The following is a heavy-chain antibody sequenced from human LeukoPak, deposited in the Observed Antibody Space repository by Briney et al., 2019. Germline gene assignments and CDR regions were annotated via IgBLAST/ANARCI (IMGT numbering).Heavy chain of an antibody. Sequence: PSETLSLTCTVSGGSISSGGYYWSWIRQHPGKGLEWIGYIYYSGSTYYNPPLKSRVTISVDTSKNQFSLKLSSVTAADTAVYYCARGGGYQKVFDYWGQGTLVTVSS. CDR1: GGSISSGGYY. V-gene: IGHV4-31*03. J-gene: IGHJ4*02. D-gene: IGHD3-16*01. CDR2: IYYSGST. CDR3: ARGGGYQKVFDY.